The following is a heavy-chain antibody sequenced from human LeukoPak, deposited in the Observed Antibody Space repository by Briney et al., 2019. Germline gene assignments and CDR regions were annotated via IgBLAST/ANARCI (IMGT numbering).Heavy chain of an antibody. CDR1: GFDFSGAY. CDR3: ARGKDGYSSSWYRVYYYGMDV. D-gene: IGHD6-13*01. CDR2: IWYDGSNK. Sequence: GGSLRLSCAASGFDFSGAYMNWVRQAPGKGLEWVAVIWYDGSNKYYADSVKGRFTISRDNSKNTLYLQMNSLRAEDTAVYYCARGKDGYSSSWYRVYYYGMDVWGQGTTVTVSS. V-gene: IGHV3-33*08. J-gene: IGHJ6*02.